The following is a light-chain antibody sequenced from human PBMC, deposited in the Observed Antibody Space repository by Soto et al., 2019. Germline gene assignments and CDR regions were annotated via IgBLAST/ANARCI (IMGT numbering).Light chain of an antibody. Sequence: QSALTQPASVSGSPGQSITISCTGTSSDVVFYNYVSWYQHHPGKAPKLMIFDVSNRPSGVSNRFSGSKSGNTASLTIFGLQAEDEADYYCSSYTTSSTSVFGTGTKLTVL. CDR1: SSDVVFYNY. J-gene: IGLJ1*01. V-gene: IGLV2-14*01. CDR2: DVS. CDR3: SSYTTSSTSV.